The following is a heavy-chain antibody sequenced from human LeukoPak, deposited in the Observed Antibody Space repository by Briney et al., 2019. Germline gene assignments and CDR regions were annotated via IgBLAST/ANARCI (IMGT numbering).Heavy chain of an antibody. J-gene: IGHJ6*03. CDR2: INSESSYI. D-gene: IGHD5-24*01. Sequence: GGSLRLSCAASGFAFSTYSMNWVRQAPGKGLEWVSAINSESSYIYYADSVKGRFTTSRDNAKKSLYLQMNSLRAEDTAVYFCARIGGGAGYKSNYYMDVWGRGTMVTVSS. CDR3: ARIGGGAGYKSNYYMDV. V-gene: IGHV3-21*01. CDR1: GFAFSTYS.